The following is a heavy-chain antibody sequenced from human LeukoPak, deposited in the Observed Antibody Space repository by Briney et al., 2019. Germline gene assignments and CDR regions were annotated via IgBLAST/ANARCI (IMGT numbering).Heavy chain of an antibody. CDR2: ISSSGSTI. J-gene: IGHJ4*02. V-gene: IGHV3-11*04. D-gene: IGHD3-3*01. Sequence: PGGSLRLSCAASGFTFSDYYMSWIRQAPAKGVEWGSYISSSGSTIYYADSVKGRFTISRDNAKNSLYLQMNSLRAEDTAVYYCARDSVPRTPYYDFWSGYPFDYWGQGTLVTVSS. CDR1: GFTFSDYY. CDR3: ARDSVPRTPYYDFWSGYPFDY.